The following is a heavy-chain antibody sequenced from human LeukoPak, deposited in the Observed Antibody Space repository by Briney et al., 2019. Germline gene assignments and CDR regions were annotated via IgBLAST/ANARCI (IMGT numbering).Heavy chain of an antibody. CDR3: ARDRVYGYSSGWFEGD. V-gene: IGHV1-69*13. Sequence: SVTVSCKASGGTFSSYAISWVRQAPGQGLEWMGGIIPIFGTANYAQKFQGRVTITADESTSTAYMELSSLRSEDTAVYYCARDRVYGYSSGWFEGDWGQGTLVTVSS. CDR2: IIPIFGTA. D-gene: IGHD6-19*01. CDR1: GGTFSSYA. J-gene: IGHJ4*02.